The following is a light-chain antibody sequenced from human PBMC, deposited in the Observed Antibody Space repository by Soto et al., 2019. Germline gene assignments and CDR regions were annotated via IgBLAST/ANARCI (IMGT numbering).Light chain of an antibody. J-gene: IGLJ2*01. V-gene: IGLV1-44*01. CDR3: AAWDDSLNGYVV. Sequence: QSVLTQPPSASGTPGQRVTISCSGSSSNIGSYTVNWYQRLPGTAPKLLIYSNRHRPSGVPDRFSGSKSGTSASLAISGLQFEDEADYYCAAWDDSLNGYVVFGGGTKLTVL. CDR1: SSNIGSYT. CDR2: SNR.